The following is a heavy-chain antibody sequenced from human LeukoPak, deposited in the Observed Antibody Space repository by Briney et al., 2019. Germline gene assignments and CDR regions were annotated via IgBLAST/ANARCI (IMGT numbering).Heavy chain of an antibody. CDR1: AYSISSGYY. CDR3: ARPTGNDYGDCDWFDP. D-gene: IGHD4-17*01. Sequence: SETLSLTCTVSAYSISSGYYWGWIRQPPGKGLEWIGSGSTYYNPSLKSRVTISVDTSKNQFSLKLSSVTAADTAVYYCARPTGNDYGDCDWFDPWGQGTLVTVSS. J-gene: IGHJ5*02. V-gene: IGHV4-38-2*02. CDR2: SGST.